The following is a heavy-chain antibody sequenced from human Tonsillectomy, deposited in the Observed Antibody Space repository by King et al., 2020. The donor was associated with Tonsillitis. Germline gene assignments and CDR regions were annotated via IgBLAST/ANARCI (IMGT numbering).Heavy chain of an antibody. V-gene: IGHV3-7*01. D-gene: IGHD5-24*01. CDR2: VNQDGSES. Sequence: VQLVESGGGLVQPGGSLRLSCAASGFTFISYWMSWVRQAPGEGLEWVANVNQDGSESYYVDSVKGRFTISRDNAKNSLSLQMNNLRVEDTALYYCAGGGDPDYWGQGTLVTVSS. CDR1: GFTFISYW. CDR3: AGGGDPDY. J-gene: IGHJ4*02.